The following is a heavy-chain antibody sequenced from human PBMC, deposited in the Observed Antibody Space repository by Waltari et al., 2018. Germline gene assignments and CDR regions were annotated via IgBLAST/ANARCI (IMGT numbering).Heavy chain of an antibody. CDR2: IIPIFGTA. V-gene: IGHV1-69*01. Sequence: QGLEWMGGIIPIFGTANYAQKFQGRVTITADESTSTAYMELSSLRSEDTAVYYCARVPDIVVVPAANWFDPWGQGTLVTVSS. J-gene: IGHJ5*02. D-gene: IGHD2-2*01. CDR3: ARVPDIVVVPAANWFDP.